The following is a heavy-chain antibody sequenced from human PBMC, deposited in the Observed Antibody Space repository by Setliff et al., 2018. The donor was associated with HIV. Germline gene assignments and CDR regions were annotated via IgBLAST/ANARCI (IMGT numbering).Heavy chain of an antibody. V-gene: IGHV4-31*03. D-gene: IGHD2-2*01. J-gene: IGHJ3*02. CDR2: VYYTGKT. Sequence: PSETLSLTCSVSGGSIVIGGFYYSWIRHRPGKGLEWIGTVYYTGKTYYNPSLQSRLTMSADTSKNQFSLKMRSVTAADTAVYFCARDLHANYHVVDIWGPGTMVTVS. CDR3: ARDLHANYHVVDI. CDR1: GGSIVIGGFY.